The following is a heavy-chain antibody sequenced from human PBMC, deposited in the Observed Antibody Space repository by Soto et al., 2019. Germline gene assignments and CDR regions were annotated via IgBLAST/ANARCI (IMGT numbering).Heavy chain of an antibody. D-gene: IGHD5-18*01. Sequence: QVQLVESGGGVVQPGTSLRLACAASGFTLSTYSMYWVRQTPGTGLEWVTVTSYDGINKYYADSVKGRFTVSRDNSKNKMYLQMDSLRPEDSAVYYCARIRSAMSKGDAYDVWGQGTMVAVSS. CDR3: ARIRSAMSKGDAYDV. V-gene: IGHV3-30-3*01. J-gene: IGHJ3*01. CDR2: TSYDGINK. CDR1: GFTLSTYS.